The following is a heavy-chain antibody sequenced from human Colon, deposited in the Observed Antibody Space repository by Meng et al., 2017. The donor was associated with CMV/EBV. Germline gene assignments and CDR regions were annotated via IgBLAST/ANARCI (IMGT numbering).Heavy chain of an antibody. J-gene: IGHJ4*02. Sequence: SISSSEYYWSWIRQSPEKGLEWIGYIYYSGSTYFNPSLDSRLAISVDTSKSQFSLQLSSVTAADTAVYYCARTPGHHDSSGFYYYFDYWGPGTLVTVSS. D-gene: IGHD3-22*01. CDR3: ARTPGHHDSSGFYYYFDY. V-gene: IGHV4-30-4*01. CDR2: IYYSGST. CDR1: SISSSEYY.